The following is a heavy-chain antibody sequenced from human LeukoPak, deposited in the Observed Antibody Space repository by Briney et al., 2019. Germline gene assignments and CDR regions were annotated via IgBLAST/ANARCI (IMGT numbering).Heavy chain of an antibody. Sequence: GGSLRLSCAASGFTFDDYTMHWVRQAPGKGLEWVSLISWDGGSTYYADSVKGRFTISRDNSKNSLYLQTNSLRTEDTALYYCAKERGAAAAHGGLDYWGQGTLVTVSS. V-gene: IGHV3-43*01. D-gene: IGHD6-13*01. CDR3: AKERGAAAAHGGLDY. J-gene: IGHJ4*02. CDR1: GFTFDDYT. CDR2: ISWDGGST.